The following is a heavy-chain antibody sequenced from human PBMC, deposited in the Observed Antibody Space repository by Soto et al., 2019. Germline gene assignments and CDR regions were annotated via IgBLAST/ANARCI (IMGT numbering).Heavy chain of an antibody. D-gene: IGHD2-15*01. J-gene: IGHJ6*02. CDR3: STGLWNVGQCRGGTCYDGMYV. CDR1: GYTLTGFW. CDR2: INPKSGVT. Sequence: ASVKVSCKASGYTLTGFWIHWVRQAPGHGLAWMGWINPKSGVTNYEQKFQGRVTMTRDTSISTVYMELSSLKPDDTAVYYCSTGLWNVGQCRGGTCYDGMYVWGQGTTVTVSS. V-gene: IGHV1-2*02.